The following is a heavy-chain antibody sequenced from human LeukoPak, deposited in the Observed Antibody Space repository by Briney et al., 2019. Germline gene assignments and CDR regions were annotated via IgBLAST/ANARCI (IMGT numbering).Heavy chain of an antibody. V-gene: IGHV3-21*01. D-gene: IGHD5-18*01. J-gene: IGHJ4*02. Sequence: GGPLRLSCAASGFTFSSYNMNWVRQAPGKGLEWVSSISSSSSYIYYADSVKGRFTISRDNAKNSLYLQMNSLRAEDTAVYYCARERGYSYGSYYFDYWGQGTLVTVSS. CDR1: GFTFSSYN. CDR3: ARERGYSYGSYYFDY. CDR2: ISSSSSYI.